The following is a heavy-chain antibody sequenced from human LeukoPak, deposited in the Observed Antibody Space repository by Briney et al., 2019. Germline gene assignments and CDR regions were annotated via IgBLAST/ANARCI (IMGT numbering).Heavy chain of an antibody. CDR2: VYSGGSA. CDR3: ASSPFSTYYFDN. Sequence: GGSLRLSCAASGFTVSSNYMNWVRQAPGKGLEWGSVVYSGGSAYYADSVKGRFTIFRDNSKNALYLQMNSLSAEDTAVYYCASSPFSTYYFDNWGQGTRATVSS. V-gene: IGHV3-66*01. CDR1: GFTVSSNY. J-gene: IGHJ4*02.